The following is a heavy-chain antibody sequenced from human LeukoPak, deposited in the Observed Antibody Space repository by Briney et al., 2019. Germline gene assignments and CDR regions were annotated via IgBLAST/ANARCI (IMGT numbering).Heavy chain of an antibody. CDR3: ARDYDFWSGRPGGSFDY. CDR2: IKQDGSEK. V-gene: IGHV3-7*03. D-gene: IGHD3-3*01. J-gene: IGHJ4*02. Sequence: GGSLRLSCAASGFTFSSYWMSWVRQAPGKGLEWVANIKQDGSEKYHVDSVKGRFTISRDNAKNSLYLQMNSLRAEDTAVYYCARDYDFWSGRPGGSFDYWGQGTLVTVSS. CDR1: GFTFSSYW.